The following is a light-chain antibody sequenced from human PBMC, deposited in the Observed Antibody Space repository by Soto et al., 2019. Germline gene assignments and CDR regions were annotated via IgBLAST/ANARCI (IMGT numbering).Light chain of an antibody. CDR3: QQYYSTPRT. V-gene: IGKV4-1*01. J-gene: IGKJ1*01. CDR2: WAS. CDR1: RSVFYSSNNKNY. Sequence: DIVMTHSPDSLAVSLGERATINCKSSRSVFYSSNNKNYLAWYQQKPGQPPKLLIYWASTRESGVPDRFSGSGSGTDFTLTISSLQAEDVAVYYCQQYYSTPRTFGQGTKVDIK.